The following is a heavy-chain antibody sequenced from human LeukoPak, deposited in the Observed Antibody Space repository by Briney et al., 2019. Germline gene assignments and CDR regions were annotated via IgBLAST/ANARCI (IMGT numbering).Heavy chain of an antibody. J-gene: IGHJ5*02. D-gene: IGHD6-13*01. CDR2: INHSGST. CDR3: ARGRGAAGTRWFDP. CDR1: GGSISSSSYY. Sequence: TSSETLSLTCTVSGGSISSSSYYWGWIRQPPGKGLEWIGEINHSGSTNYNPSLKSRVTISVDTSKNQFSLKLSSVTAADTAVYYCARGRGAAGTRWFDPWGQGTLVTVSS. V-gene: IGHV4-39*07.